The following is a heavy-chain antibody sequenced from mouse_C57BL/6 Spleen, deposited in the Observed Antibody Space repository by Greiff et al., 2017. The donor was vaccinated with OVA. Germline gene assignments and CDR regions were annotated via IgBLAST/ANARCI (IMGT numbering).Heavy chain of an antibody. CDR2: IDPNSGGT. D-gene: IGHD2-4*01. J-gene: IGHJ2*01. V-gene: IGHV1-72*01. Sequence: QVQLQQPGAELVKPGASVKLSCKASGYTFTSYWMHWVKQRPGRGLEWIGRIDPNSGGTKYNEKFKSKATLTVDKPSSTAYMQLSSLTSEDSAVYYCASQEGIYYDCDGGFDYWGQGTTLTVSS. CDR1: GYTFTSYW. CDR3: ASQEGIYYDCDGGFDY.